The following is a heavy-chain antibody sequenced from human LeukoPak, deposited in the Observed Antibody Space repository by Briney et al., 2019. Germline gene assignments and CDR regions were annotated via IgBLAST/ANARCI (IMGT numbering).Heavy chain of an antibody. Sequence: ASVKVSCKASGYTFASYYMHWVRQAPGQGLEWMGIINPSGGSTSYAQKFQGRVTMTRDTSTSTVYMELSSLRSEDTAVYYCARDYYGSGSYFGYYYMDVWGKGTTVTVSS. CDR1: GYTFASYY. CDR3: ARDYYGSGSYFGYYYMDV. CDR2: INPSGGST. J-gene: IGHJ6*03. V-gene: IGHV1-46*01. D-gene: IGHD3-10*01.